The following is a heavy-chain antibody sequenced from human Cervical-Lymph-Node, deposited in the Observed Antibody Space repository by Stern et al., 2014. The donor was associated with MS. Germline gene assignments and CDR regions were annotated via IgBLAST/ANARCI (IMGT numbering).Heavy chain of an antibody. Sequence: EVQLVESGGGLVKPGGSLRLSCVGSGFTFSTFSLIWVRQAPGQGLEWVSTLSSRSTFVYYADSVKGRFTISRDNAKNSVYLQMNSLRAEDTAVYYCARDRTAFDAFDLWGQGTVVTVSS. CDR1: GFTFSTFS. J-gene: IGHJ3*01. CDR3: ARDRTAFDAFDL. V-gene: IGHV3-21*01. D-gene: IGHD5-18*01. CDR2: LSSRSTFV.